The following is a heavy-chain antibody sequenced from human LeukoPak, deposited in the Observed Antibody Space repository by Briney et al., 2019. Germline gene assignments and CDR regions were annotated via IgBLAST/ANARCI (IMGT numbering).Heavy chain of an antibody. D-gene: IGHD5-12*01. CDR2: INQDGSEE. J-gene: IGHJ4*02. Sequence: GGSPRLSCAASGFTFSHYWMTWVRQAPGKGLEWVAQINQDGSEEYYMDSVKARFTISRDNAKNSVFLQMNSLRAEDTAAYYCVRDGGVSGYDLLDYWGQGTLVTVSP. V-gene: IGHV3-7*01. CDR3: VRDGGVSGYDLLDY. CDR1: GFTFSHYW.